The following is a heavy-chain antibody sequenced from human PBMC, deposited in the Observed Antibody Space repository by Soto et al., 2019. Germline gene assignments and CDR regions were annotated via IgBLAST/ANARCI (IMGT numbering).Heavy chain of an antibody. CDR1: GFTFSSYG. V-gene: IGHV3-30*03. CDR3: ASRITMVRGVIPPFDP. CDR2: ISYDGSNK. D-gene: IGHD3-10*01. J-gene: IGHJ5*02. Sequence: QVQLVESGGGVVQPGRSLRLSCAASGFTFSSYGMHWVRQAPGKGLEWVAVISYDGSNKYYADSVKGRFTISRDNSKNTLYLQMSSLRAEDTAVYYCASRITMVRGVIPPFDPWGQGTLVTVSS.